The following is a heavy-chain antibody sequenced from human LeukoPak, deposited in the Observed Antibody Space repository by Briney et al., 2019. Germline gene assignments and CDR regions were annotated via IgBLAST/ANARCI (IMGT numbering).Heavy chain of an antibody. V-gene: IGHV3-9*01. D-gene: IGHD6-19*01. CDR3: AKGLDYYYGMDV. J-gene: IGHJ6*02. CDR2: ISWNSGSI. CDR1: GFTFYDYA. Sequence: GRSLRLSCAASGFTFYDYAMHWVRHAPGKGLEWVSGISWNSGSIGYADSVKGRFTISRDNAKNSLYLQMNNLRAEDTALYYCAKGLDYYYGMDVWGQGTTVTVSS.